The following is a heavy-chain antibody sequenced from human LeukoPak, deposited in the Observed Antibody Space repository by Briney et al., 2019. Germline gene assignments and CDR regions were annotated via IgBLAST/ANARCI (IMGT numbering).Heavy chain of an antibody. CDR2: IRTNIENTM. J-gene: IGHJ4*02. D-gene: IGHD3-22*01. CDR3: AKGDYYDSSGPKSPRGYFDY. CDR1: GFTFSDYP. Sequence: PGGSLRLSCAASGFTFSDYPMNWVRQAPGKGLEWISNIRTNIENTMFYADSVKGRFTISRDNSKNTLYLQMNSLRAEDTAVYYCAKGDYYDSSGPKSPRGYFDYWGQGTLVTVSS. V-gene: IGHV3-48*01.